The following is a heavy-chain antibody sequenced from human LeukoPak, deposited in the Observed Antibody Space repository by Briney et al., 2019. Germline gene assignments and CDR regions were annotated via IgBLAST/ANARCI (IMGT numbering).Heavy chain of an antibody. V-gene: IGHV3-74*01. CDR2: INSDGSST. J-gene: IGHJ4*02. CDR1: GFSFSRYW. Sequence: RGSLRLSCVAPGFSFSRYWMHWVRQAPGKGLVWVSRINSDGSSTSNADSVKGRFTISRDNAKNTLYLQMNSLRAEDTAVYYCTTLAASGWSDYWGQGTLVTVSS. CDR3: TTLAASGWSDY. D-gene: IGHD6-19*01.